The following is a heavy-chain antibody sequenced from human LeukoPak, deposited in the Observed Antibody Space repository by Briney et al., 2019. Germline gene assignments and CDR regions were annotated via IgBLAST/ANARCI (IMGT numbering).Heavy chain of an antibody. CDR2: IRYDGSNK. CDR3: ARELDATMTHGYFDY. J-gene: IGHJ4*02. Sequence: GGSLRLSCAASGFTFSSYGMHWVRQAPGKGLEWVAFIRYDGSNKYYANSVKGRFTISRDNSKNTLSLQMDSLRTEDTAVYYCARELDATMTHGYFDYWGQGTLVTVSS. CDR1: GFTFSSYG. V-gene: IGHV3-30*02. D-gene: IGHD5-24*01.